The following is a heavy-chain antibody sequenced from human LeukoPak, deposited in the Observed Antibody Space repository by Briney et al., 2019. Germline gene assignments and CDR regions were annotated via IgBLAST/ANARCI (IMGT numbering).Heavy chain of an antibody. CDR2: IYYSGST. Sequence: SETLSLTCTVSGGSISGSSYYWAWIRQPPGKGLGWIGSIYYSGSTYYNPSLKSRITRSVDTSKNQFSLKVSSVTAADTAVYYCARQYGSGSKWGQGTLVTVSS. J-gene: IGHJ4*02. CDR1: GGSISGSSYY. D-gene: IGHD3-10*01. CDR3: ARQYGSGSK. V-gene: IGHV4-39*01.